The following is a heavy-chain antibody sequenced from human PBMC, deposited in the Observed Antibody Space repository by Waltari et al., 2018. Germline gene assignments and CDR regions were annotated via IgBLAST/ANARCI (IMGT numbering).Heavy chain of an antibody. CDR3: ARRDHDFWSGYFSV. Sequence: QLQLQESGPGLVRASETLSLTCTVPGDSVNPATYYWGWVRQSPRKGLEWIGTIYYTGSTSYNPSLKSRVTVSIDTSKNQFSLKLSSVTAADTAVYFCARRDHDFWSGYFSVWGQGTTVTVSS. V-gene: IGHV4-39*01. J-gene: IGHJ6*02. CDR2: IYYTGST. D-gene: IGHD3-3*01. CDR1: GDSVNPATYY.